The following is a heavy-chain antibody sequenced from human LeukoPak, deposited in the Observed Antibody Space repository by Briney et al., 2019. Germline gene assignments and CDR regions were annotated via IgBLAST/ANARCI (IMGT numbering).Heavy chain of an antibody. V-gene: IGHV1-24*01. CDR3: AALRTGIVGATTDAFDI. J-gene: IGHJ3*02. CDR2: FDPEDGET. D-gene: IGHD1-26*01. Sequence: ASVKVSCKVSGYTLTELSMHWVRQAPGKGLEWMGGFDPEDGETIYAQKFQGRVTMTEDTSTDTAYMELSSLRSEDTAVYYCAALRTGIVGATTDAFDIWGQGTMVTVSS. CDR1: GYTLTELS.